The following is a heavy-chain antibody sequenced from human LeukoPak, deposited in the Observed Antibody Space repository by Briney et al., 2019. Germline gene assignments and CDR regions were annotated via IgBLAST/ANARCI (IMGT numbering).Heavy chain of an antibody. CDR1: GGSISSSSYY. CDR2: VYYSGST. J-gene: IGHJ6*03. D-gene: IGHD6-13*01. Sequence: KTSETLSLTCTVSGGSISSSSYYWGWIRQPPGKGLEWIGSVYYSGSTYYNPSLKSRVTISVDTSKNQFSLKLSSVTAADTAVYYCARKVSSSWTAYYYYMDVWGKGTTVTISS. CDR3: ARKVSSSWTAYYYYMDV. V-gene: IGHV4-39*07.